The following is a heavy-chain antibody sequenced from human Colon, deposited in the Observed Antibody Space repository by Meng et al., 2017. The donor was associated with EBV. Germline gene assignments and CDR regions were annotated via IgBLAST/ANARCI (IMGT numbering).Heavy chain of an antibody. D-gene: IGHD6-19*01. CDR2: IYYSGST. J-gene: IGHJ4*02. CDR1: GGSVSSGGYY. V-gene: IGHV4-31*03. CDR3: ARVSSGWDYFDY. Sequence: QVQLPGSGPGLANPSQTLFLTCTVSGGSVSSGGYYWTWIRQHPGKGLEWFGHIYYSGSTFYNPSLKRRVIISIDTSKNQFSLNLRSVTAADTAVYYCARVSSGWDYFDYWGQGTLVTVSS.